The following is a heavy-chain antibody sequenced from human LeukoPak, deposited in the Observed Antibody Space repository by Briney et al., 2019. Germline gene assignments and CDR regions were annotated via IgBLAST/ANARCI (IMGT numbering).Heavy chain of an antibody. CDR1: GGSISTYY. J-gene: IGHJ3*02. CDR2: IYYNGNT. CDR3: ARDRSYYDYVWGSTPIDI. V-gene: IGHV4-59*12. Sequence: NPSETLSLTCTVSGGSISTYYWSWIRQPPGKGLEWIGYIYYNGNTNYNPSLKSRVTISVDMSKNQFSLSLRSVTAADTAVYYCARDRSYYDYVWGSTPIDIWGQGTMVTVSS. D-gene: IGHD3-16*01.